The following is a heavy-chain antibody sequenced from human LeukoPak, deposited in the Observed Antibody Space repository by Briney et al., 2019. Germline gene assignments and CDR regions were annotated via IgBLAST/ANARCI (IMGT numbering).Heavy chain of an antibody. CDR3: ARDSPTFYSGY. J-gene: IGHJ4*02. CDR2: ISSAGGNI. V-gene: IGHV3-48*01. CDR1: GFTFRSYG. D-gene: IGHD3-3*02. Sequence: PGGSLRLSCAASGFTFRSYGLSWFRQAPGKGLEWVSYISSAGGNINYADSVKGRFIISRDNGKNSLYLQMNSLRAEDTAVYYCARDSPTFYSGYWGQGTLVTVSS.